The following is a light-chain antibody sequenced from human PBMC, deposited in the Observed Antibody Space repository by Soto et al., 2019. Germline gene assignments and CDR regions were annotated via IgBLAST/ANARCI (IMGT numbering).Light chain of an antibody. CDR3: EALDDSLSAVV. Sequence: QAVVTQPPSASGTPGQRVTISCSGSSSNIGSNYVYWYQQLPGTAPKLLIYRNNQRPSGVPDRFSGSKSGTSASLAISGLRSEDEADYYCEALDDSLSAVVFGGGTKLTVL. CDR2: RNN. V-gene: IGLV1-47*01. J-gene: IGLJ2*01. CDR1: SSNIGSNY.